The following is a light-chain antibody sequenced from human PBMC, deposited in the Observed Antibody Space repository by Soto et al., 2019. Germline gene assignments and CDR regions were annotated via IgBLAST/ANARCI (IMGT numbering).Light chain of an antibody. CDR1: TEPVTSDYY. Sequence: QAVVTQEPSLTVSPGGTVTLTCASSTEPVTSDYYPNGFQQKPGQAPRALIYSTTKKHSWTPARFSGSLLGGKAALTLAGVQPEDEADCYCLLYYGAAVVFGGGTQLTVL. CDR3: LLYYGAAVV. J-gene: IGLJ2*01. V-gene: IGLV7-43*01. CDR2: STT.